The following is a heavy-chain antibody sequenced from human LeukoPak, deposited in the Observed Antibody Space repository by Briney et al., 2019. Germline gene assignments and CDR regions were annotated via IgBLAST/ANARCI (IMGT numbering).Heavy chain of an antibody. D-gene: IGHD4-17*01. J-gene: IGHJ4*02. CDR2: ITSGGSTI. Sequence: GGSLRLSYAASGFTFSSYEMNWVRQAPGKGLEWVSYITSGGSTIYYADSVKGRFTISRDNAKNSLYLQMNSLRPEDTAVYYCARLAVYGDYVFDYWGQGTLVTVSS. V-gene: IGHV3-48*03. CDR1: GFTFSSYE. CDR3: ARLAVYGDYVFDY.